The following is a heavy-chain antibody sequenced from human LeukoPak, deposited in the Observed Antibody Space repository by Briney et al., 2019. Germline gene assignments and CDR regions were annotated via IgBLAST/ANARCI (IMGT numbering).Heavy chain of an antibody. J-gene: IGHJ3*02. Sequence: PGGSLRLSCAASGFTFSDYAMHWVRQAPGKGLEWVSLISGDGGSTYYADSVKGRFTISRDNSKNSLYLQMNRLRTADTALYYCAKAGNSGAFDIWGQGTMVTVSS. D-gene: IGHD4-23*01. CDR1: GFTFSDYA. CDR3: AKAGNSGAFDI. V-gene: IGHV3-43*02. CDR2: ISGDGGST.